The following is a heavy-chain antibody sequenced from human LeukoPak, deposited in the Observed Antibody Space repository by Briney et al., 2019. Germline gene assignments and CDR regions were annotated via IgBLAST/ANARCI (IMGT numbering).Heavy chain of an antibody. CDR1: GFTFSSYS. J-gene: IGHJ4*02. V-gene: IGHV3-48*04. CDR3: ARAESDLAFFDY. CDR2: ISSSGSTI. D-gene: IGHD1-14*01. Sequence: GGSLRLSCAASGFTFSSYSMNWVRQAPGKGLEWVSYISSSGSTIYYADSVKGRFTISRDNAKNSLYLQMNSLRAEDTAVYYCARAESDLAFFDYWGQGTLVTVSS.